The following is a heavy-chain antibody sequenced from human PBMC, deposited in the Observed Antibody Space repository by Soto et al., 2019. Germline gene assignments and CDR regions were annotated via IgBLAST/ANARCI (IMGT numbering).Heavy chain of an antibody. J-gene: IGHJ6*02. CDR3: ARDPHDDILPGPILGRTRGMDV. D-gene: IGHD3-9*01. V-gene: IGHV1-2*04. Sequence: ASVKVSCKASGYTFTGYYMHWVRQAPGQGLEWTGWINPNSGGTNYAQKFQGWVTMTRDTSISTAYMELSRLRSDDTAVYYCARDPHDDILPGPILGRTRGMDVWGQGTTVTVSS. CDR1: GYTFTGYY. CDR2: INPNSGGT.